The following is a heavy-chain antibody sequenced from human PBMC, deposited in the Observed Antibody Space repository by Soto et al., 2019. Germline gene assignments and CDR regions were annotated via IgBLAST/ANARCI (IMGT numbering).Heavy chain of an antibody. CDR1: GFTFSNYA. V-gene: IGHV3-23*01. D-gene: IGHD1-26*01. Sequence: EVRLLESGGGLVQPGGSLRLSCAASGFTFSNYAMTWVRQAPGKGLEWVSAISGSGGSTYYADSVKGRFTISRDNSKNTLYLQMDSLRAEDTAVYYCANPPPTMESTIYYYYGMDVWGQGTTVTVSS. CDR3: ANPPPTMESTIYYYYGMDV. J-gene: IGHJ6*02. CDR2: ISGSGGST.